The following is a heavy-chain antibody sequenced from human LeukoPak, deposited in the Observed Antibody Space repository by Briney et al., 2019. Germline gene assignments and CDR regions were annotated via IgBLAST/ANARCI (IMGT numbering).Heavy chain of an antibody. CDR2: IDPSDSET. CDR1: GYSFTSYW. D-gene: IGHD5-18*01. V-gene: IGHV5-51*01. CDR3: ARQTAMGRSGDY. Sequence: GESLKISCKASGYSFTSYWIGWVRQMPGKGLEWMGIIDPSDSETRYTPSFQGQVTISVDKSLTTADLQWNSLKASDTAMYYCARQTAMGRSGDYWGQGTTVTVSS. J-gene: IGHJ6*02.